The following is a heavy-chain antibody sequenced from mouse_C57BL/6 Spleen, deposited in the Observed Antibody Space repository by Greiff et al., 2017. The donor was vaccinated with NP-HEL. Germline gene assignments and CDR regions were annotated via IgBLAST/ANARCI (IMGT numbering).Heavy chain of an antibody. CDR2: IHPNSGST. V-gene: IGHV1-64*01. Sequence: QVQLQQPGAELVKPGASVKLSCKASGYTFTSYWMHWVKQRPGQGLEWIGMIHPNSGSTNYNEKFKSKATLTVDKSSSTAYMQLSSLTSEDSAVYYCARDGSSLRYFDYWGQGTTLTVSS. D-gene: IGHD1-1*01. CDR1: GYTFTSYW. CDR3: ARDGSSLRYFDY. J-gene: IGHJ2*01.